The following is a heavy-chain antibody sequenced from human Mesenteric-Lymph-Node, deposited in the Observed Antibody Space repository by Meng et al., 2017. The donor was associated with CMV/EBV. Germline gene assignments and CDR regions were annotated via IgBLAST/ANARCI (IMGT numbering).Heavy chain of an antibody. D-gene: IGHD5-24*01. CDR3: ARSRDNYLFDY. J-gene: IGHJ4*02. CDR2: INTGNGNT. Sequence: CKASGYTFTTYAMHWMRQAPGQRPEWMGWINTGNGNTKYLQKFQDKVTITRDTSATTSYMELSSLTSEDTAVYYCARSRDNYLFDYWGQGTLVTVSS. V-gene: IGHV1-3*04. CDR1: GYTFTTYA.